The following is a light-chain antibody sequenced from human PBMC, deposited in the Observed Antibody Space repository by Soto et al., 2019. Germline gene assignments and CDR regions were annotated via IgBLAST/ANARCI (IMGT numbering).Light chain of an antibody. CDR3: KQYSYLRT. Sequence: DIQMTQSPSTLSASVGDRVSITCRASQTISSWLAWYQQKPGKAPKLLIYKASTLENGVPSRFIVSGSGTEFTRTICSLQPDDFATYYCKQYSYLRTFGQGNKVEIK. CDR2: KAS. CDR1: QTISSW. J-gene: IGKJ1*01. V-gene: IGKV1-5*03.